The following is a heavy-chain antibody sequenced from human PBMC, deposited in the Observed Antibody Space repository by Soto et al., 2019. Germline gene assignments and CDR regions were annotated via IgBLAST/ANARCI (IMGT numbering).Heavy chain of an antibody. D-gene: IGHD2-2*01. CDR3: ARGPWCSSTSCYVDAFDI. CDR2: MNTNSGNT. J-gene: IGHJ3*02. CDR1: GYTFTSYD. V-gene: IGHV1-8*01. Sequence: QVQLVQSGAEVKKPGASVKVSCKASGYTFTSYDINWVRQSTGQGLEWMGWMNTNSGNTGYAQKFQGRVTMTRNTSISTAYMELSSLRSEDTAVYYCARGPWCSSTSCYVDAFDIWGQGTMVTVSS.